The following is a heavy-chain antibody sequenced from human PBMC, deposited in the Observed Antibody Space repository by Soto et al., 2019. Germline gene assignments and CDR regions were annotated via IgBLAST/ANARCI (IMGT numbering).Heavy chain of an antibody. CDR1: GATLDTFINYG. Sequence: QVQLVQSGAEVKKPGSSVRVSCKASGATLDTFINYGITWVRQAPGQGLEWMGGIIPVFGAANHAQKFQGRVTISADASTRTVNMELSSLRSEDTAVYYCARGAATKRLVLMYDALEIWGQGTMVTVSS. V-gene: IGHV1-69*12. D-gene: IGHD5-12*01. CDR3: ARGAATKRLVLMYDALEI. CDR2: IIPVFGAA. J-gene: IGHJ3*02.